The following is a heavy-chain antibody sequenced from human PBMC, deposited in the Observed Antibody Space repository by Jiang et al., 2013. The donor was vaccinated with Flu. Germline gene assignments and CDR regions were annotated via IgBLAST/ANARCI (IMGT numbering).Heavy chain of an antibody. CDR1: GGSISSYY. Sequence: GSGLVKPSETLSLTCTVSGGSISSYYWSWIRQPPGKGLEWIGYIYYSGSTNYNPSLKSRVTISVDTSKNQFSLKLSSVTAADTAVYYCARGYSGYDNDYWGQGTLVTVSS. CDR3: ARGYSGYDNDY. D-gene: IGHD5-12*01. V-gene: IGHV4-59*08. J-gene: IGHJ4*02. CDR2: IYYSGST.